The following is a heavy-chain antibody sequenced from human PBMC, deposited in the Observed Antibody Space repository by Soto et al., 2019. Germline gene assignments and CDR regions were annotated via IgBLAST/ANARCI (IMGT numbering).Heavy chain of an antibody. J-gene: IGHJ2*01. CDR3: VATGCTDDF. Sequence: VQLQGSGPGLLKPSQTLSLTCAVSGASVNSGDYYWSFIRQAPGKGLEWLAYIFYTGYTYVNPSLKSRGSISLNTSSNQFSLTLTSVTDADTAMYFCVATGCTDDFWGRCTLVSVSS. CDR1: GASVNSGDYY. V-gene: IGHV4-30-4*01. CDR2: IFYTGYT. D-gene: IGHD2-21*02.